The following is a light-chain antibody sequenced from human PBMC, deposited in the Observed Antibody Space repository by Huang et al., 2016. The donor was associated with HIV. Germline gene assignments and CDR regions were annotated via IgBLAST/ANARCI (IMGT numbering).Light chain of an antibody. CDR1: RSVGNN. CDR3: QQYNDWPPWYT. Sequence: IVMTQSPATLSVSPGERVTLSCRASRSVGNNLAWYQQKVGQPPRLLIYGDSTMATGIAARFSGSGSGTDLTLTISSLQSEDFAVYYCQQYNDWPPWYTFGQGTKLEIK. CDR2: GDS. J-gene: IGKJ2*01. V-gene: IGKV3-15*01.